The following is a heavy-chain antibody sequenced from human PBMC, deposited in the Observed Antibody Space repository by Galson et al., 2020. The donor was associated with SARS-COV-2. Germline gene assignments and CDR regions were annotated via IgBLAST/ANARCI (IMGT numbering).Heavy chain of an antibody. Sequence: GGSLRLSCAASGFTFDDYAMHWVRQAPGKGLEWVSGISWNSGSIGYADSVKGRFTISRDNAKNSLYLQMNSLRAEDTALYYCAKIVGFGELGPDYWGQGTLVTVSS. CDR2: ISWNSGSI. J-gene: IGHJ4*02. CDR1: GFTFDDYA. CDR3: AKIVGFGELGPDY. D-gene: IGHD3-10*01. V-gene: IGHV3-9*01.